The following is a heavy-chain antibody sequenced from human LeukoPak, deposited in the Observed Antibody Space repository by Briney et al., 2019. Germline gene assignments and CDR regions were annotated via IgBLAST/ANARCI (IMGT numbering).Heavy chain of an antibody. D-gene: IGHD1-26*01. CDR2: ISGSGAST. Sequence: GGSLRLSCLTSGFTLSTNAMSWVRQAPGKGLEWISGISGSGASTYYADSVKGRFTISRDNSENTLYLQVNSLRAEDTAVYYCAKGGKWDVTPFDYWGQGTLVTVSS. V-gene: IGHV3-23*01. CDR3: AKGGKWDVTPFDY. CDR1: GFTLSTNA. J-gene: IGHJ4*02.